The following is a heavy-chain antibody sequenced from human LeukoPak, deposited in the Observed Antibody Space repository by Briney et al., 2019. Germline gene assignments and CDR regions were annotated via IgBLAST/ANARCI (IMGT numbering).Heavy chain of an antibody. D-gene: IGHD4-17*01. Sequence: GGSLRLSCAASGFTFSNYNTNWVRQAPGKGLEWVSYISRRNTIYYADSVQGRFTISKDNAKSSLYLQMNSLRVEDTAVYYCAVDRRQGPTVTTFSPFDYWGQGTLVSVSS. V-gene: IGHV3-69-1*01. CDR3: AVDRRQGPTVTTFSPFDY. CDR2: ISRRNTI. CDR1: GFTFSNYN. J-gene: IGHJ4*02.